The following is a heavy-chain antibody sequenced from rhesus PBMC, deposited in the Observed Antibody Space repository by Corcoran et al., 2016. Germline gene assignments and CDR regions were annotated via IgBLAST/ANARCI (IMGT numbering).Heavy chain of an antibody. J-gene: IGHJ6*01. CDR2: ISGSGGST. V-gene: IGHV4-173*01. Sequence: QLQLQESGPGLVKPSETLSLTCAVSGGSISSNYWSWIRQPPGKGLEWIGRISGSGGSTGFNPSLEGRVSFSTGTSKNRFSLKLSSVTAAATAVYYCARTTAIYYYGLDSWGQGVVVTVSS. D-gene: IGHD4-11*01. CDR1: GGSISSNY. CDR3: ARTTAIYYYGLDS.